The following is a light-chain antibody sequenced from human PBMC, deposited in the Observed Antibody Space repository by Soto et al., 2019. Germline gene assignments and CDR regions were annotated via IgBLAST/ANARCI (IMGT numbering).Light chain of an antibody. CDR1: RSNIGAGYD. V-gene: IGLV1-40*01. CDR2: GNT. Sequence: QAVLTQPPSVSGAPGQRVTISCTGNRSNIGAGYDVHWYQQLPGTAPKLLIYGNTNRPSGVPDRFSGSKSGTSASLAITGLQAEDEADYYCQSYDSSLSSYVFGTGTKLTVL. CDR3: QSYDSSLSSYV. J-gene: IGLJ1*01.